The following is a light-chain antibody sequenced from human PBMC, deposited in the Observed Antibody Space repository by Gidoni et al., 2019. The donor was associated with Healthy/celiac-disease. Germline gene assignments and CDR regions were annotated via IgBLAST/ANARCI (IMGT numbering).Light chain of an antibody. J-gene: IGKJ2*01. V-gene: IGKV1-5*01. CDR1: QSISSW. CDR2: DAS. CDR3: QQYNSYSYT. Sequence: DMQMTQSPSTLSASVGDRVTITCRASQSISSWLAWYQQKPGKAPKLLIYDASSLESGLPSRFSGSGSGTEFTLTISSLQPDDFATYYCQQYNSYSYTFXXXTKLEIK.